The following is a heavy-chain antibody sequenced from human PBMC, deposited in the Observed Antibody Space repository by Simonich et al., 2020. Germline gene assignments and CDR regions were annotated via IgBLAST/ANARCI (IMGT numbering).Heavy chain of an antibody. V-gene: IGHV1-18*01. CDR1: GYTFTSYG. J-gene: IGHJ3*02. Sequence: QVQLVQSGAEVKKPGASVKVSCKASGYTFTSYGISWVRQAPGQGLEWMGWSTAYKGNTNNAQKLQGRVTMTTDKSTSTAYMELRSLRSDDTAVYYCARSTTGTTAFDIWGQGTMVTVSS. CDR3: ARSTTGTTAFDI. D-gene: IGHD1-1*01. CDR2: STAYKGNT.